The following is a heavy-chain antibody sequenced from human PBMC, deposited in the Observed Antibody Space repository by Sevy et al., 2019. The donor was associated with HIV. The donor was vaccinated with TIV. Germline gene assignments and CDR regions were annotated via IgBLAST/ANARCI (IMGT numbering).Heavy chain of an antibody. CDR3: AREGYYSRSGTYRPPNYYGMDV. V-gene: IGHV1-18*01. J-gene: IGHJ6*02. D-gene: IGHD3-10*01. Sequence: ASVKVSCKASGYTFSSYGISWVRQAPGQGLEWMGWISAYNGYTNYTHKFQGRVTMSTETSTRTAYMELRSLRSDDTAVYFCAREGYYSRSGTYRPPNYYGMDVWRHGTAVTVSS. CDR2: ISAYNGYT. CDR1: GYTFSSYG.